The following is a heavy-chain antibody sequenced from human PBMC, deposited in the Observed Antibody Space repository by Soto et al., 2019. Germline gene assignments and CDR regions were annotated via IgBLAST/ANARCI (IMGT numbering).Heavy chain of an antibody. CDR2: ISAYNGNT. V-gene: IGHV1-18*01. Sequence: ASVKVSCKASGYTYTIYGISWVRQAPGQGLEWMGWISAYNGNTNYAQKLQGRVTMTTDTSTSTAYMELRSLRSDDTAVYYCARITAVAGTADYWGQGTLVTVS. CDR3: ARITAVAGTADY. D-gene: IGHD6-19*01. J-gene: IGHJ4*02. CDR1: GYTYTIYG.